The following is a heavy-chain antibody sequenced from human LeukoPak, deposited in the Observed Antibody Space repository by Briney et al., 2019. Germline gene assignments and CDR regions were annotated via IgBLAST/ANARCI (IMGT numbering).Heavy chain of an antibody. J-gene: IGHJ4*02. Sequence: PGGSLRLSCAASGFTFSGSAMHWVRQASGKGLEWVGRIRSKANSYATAYAASVKGRFTISRDDSKNTAYLQMNSLKTEDTAVYCCTRHAQYSSGWYGVYWGQGTLVTVSS. CDR1: GFTFSGSA. CDR2: IRSKANSYAT. CDR3: TRHAQYSSGWYGVY. D-gene: IGHD6-19*01. V-gene: IGHV3-73*01.